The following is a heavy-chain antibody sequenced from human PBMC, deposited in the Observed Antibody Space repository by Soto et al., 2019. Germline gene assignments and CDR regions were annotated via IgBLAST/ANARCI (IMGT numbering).Heavy chain of an antibody. CDR3: ARRYCTRDKCPGIGFDY. V-gene: IGHV3-13*01. CDR2: IGADGLT. CDR1: GFTFSSHD. Sequence: PGGSLRLSCAASGFTFSSHDMHWVRQITGKALEWVSAIGADGLTYYLGSVKGRFTISRETAKNSLYLQMNRLTAGDTAVYYCARRYCTRDKCPGIGFDYWGQGT. J-gene: IGHJ4*02. D-gene: IGHD2-8*02.